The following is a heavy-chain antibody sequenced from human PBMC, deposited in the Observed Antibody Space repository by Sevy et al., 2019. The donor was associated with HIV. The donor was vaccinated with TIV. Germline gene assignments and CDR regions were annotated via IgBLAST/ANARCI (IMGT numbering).Heavy chain of an antibody. CDR3: AKGHGLYDYVWGSYATAGRSLGMDV. D-gene: IGHD3-16*01. Sequence: GGSLRLSCAASGFTFSSYGMHWVRQAPGKGLEWVAVISYDGSNKYYADSVKGRFTISRDNSKNTLYLQMNSLRAEDTAVYYWAKGHGLYDYVWGSYATAGRSLGMDVWGQGTTVTVSS. CDR2: ISYDGSNK. J-gene: IGHJ6*02. V-gene: IGHV3-30*18. CDR1: GFTFSSYG.